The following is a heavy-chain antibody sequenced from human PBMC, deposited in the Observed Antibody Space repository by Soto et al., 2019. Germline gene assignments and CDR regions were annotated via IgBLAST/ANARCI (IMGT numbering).Heavy chain of an antibody. Sequence: EVQVVESGGGLVQPGRSLRLSCEASGFTINDYAMHWLRQAPGKGLEWVAGLDWNSGRTDYVDSVKGRFIIVSDNAKSSLSLQMNSLRVEDTALYYCIKDTSPGGLDYWGQGTLVTVSS. CDR3: IKDTSPGGLDY. D-gene: IGHD1-26*01. CDR2: LDWNSGRT. V-gene: IGHV3-9*01. CDR1: GFTINDYA. J-gene: IGHJ4*02.